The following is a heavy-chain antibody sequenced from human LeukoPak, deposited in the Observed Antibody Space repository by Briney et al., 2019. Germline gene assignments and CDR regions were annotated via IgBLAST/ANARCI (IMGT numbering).Heavy chain of an antibody. V-gene: IGHV3-30-3*01. J-gene: IGHJ4*02. Sequence: GRSLRLSCAASGFTFSSYAMHWVRQAPGKGLEWVAVISYDGSNKYYADSVKGRFTISRDNSKNTLYLQMNSLRAEDTAVYYCARGPIGGDSSGYFFDYWGQGTLVTVSS. CDR3: ARGPIGGDSSGYFFDY. CDR2: ISYDGSNK. D-gene: IGHD3-22*01. CDR1: GFTFSSYA.